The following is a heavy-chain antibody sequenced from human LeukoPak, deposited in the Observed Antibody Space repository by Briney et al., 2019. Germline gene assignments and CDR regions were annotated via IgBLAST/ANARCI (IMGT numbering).Heavy chain of an antibody. CDR1: GYTFTSYA. CDR2: INPSGGST. D-gene: IGHD3-10*01. J-gene: IGHJ6*03. Sequence: GASGKVSCKASGYTFTSYAMNWVRQAPGQGLEWMGIINPSGGSTSYAQKFQGRVTMTRDMSTSTVYMELSSLRSEDTAVCYCARDSQNQWFGEAHYYYYYMDVWGKGTTVTVSS. CDR3: ARDSQNQWFGEAHYYYYYMDV. V-gene: IGHV1-46*01.